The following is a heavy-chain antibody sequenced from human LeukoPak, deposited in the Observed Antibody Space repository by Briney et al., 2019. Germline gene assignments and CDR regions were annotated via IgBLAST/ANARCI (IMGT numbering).Heavy chain of an antibody. CDR1: GYAFTTYY. V-gene: IGHV1-2*02. CDR3: ARVGWSIAARTYYYYGMDV. D-gene: IGHD6-6*01. Sequence: ASVKVSCKASGYAFTTYYMHWVRQAPGQGLEWMGWINPNSGGTNYAQKFQGRVTMTRDTSISTAYMELSRLRSDDTAVSYCARVGWSIAARTYYYYGMDVWGQGTTVTVSS. CDR2: INPNSGGT. J-gene: IGHJ6*02.